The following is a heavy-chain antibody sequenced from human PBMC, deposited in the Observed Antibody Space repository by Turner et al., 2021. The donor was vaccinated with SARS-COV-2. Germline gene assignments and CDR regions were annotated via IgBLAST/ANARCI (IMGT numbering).Heavy chain of an antibody. J-gene: IGHJ4*02. CDR3: ARDSGYYRFDF. CDR1: GLTFTNHW. V-gene: IGHV3-7*03. D-gene: IGHD3-22*01. Sequence: EVQLVESGGGLVQPGGSLRLSCAASGLTFTNHWIGWVRQAPGEGLGWVAIISQDGSQKNYVDSLRGRFTISRDNAKQSLYLQMNSLRADDTAVYYCARDSGYYRFDFWGQGTLVTVSS. CDR2: ISQDGSQK.